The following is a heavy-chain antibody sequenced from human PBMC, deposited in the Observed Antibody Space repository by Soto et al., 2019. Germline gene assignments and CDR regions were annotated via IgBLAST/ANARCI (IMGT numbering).Heavy chain of an antibody. D-gene: IGHD4-17*01. CDR3: ARDPTNDYGDDTFDY. V-gene: IGHV1-69*06. CDR2: IIPSYDRT. J-gene: IGHJ4*02. Sequence: QVLLLQSGSEVKKAGSSVKVSCKASGDAFKSYAIHWVRQAPGQGLEYMGRIIPSYDRTKYAQKFQGRLTLTADMYTSTVYMELSRLRSEDTAVYYCARDPTNDYGDDTFDYWGQGTKVLVSS. CDR1: GDAFKSYA.